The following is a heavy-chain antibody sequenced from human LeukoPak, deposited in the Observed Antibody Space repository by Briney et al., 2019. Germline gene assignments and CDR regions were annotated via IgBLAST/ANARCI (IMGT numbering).Heavy chain of an antibody. CDR2: ISGYNGKT. V-gene: IGHV1-18*01. Sequence: ASVKVSCKASGYTFSSYGITWVRQAPGQGLEWMGWISGYNGKTNYAQKFQGRVTMTTDTSTSTAYMEVRSLRSDDTAVYYCARQSPEYSSSSVDYWGQGTLVTVSS. D-gene: IGHD6-6*01. J-gene: IGHJ4*02. CDR3: ARQSPEYSSSSVDY. CDR1: GYTFSSYG.